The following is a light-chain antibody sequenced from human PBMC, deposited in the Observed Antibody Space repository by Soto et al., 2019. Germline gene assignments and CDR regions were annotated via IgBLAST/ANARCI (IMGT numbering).Light chain of an antibody. V-gene: IGLV2-14*01. J-gene: IGLJ3*02. CDR2: EVS. CDR1: SSDVGGYNY. CDR3: SSYTSSSTPWV. Sequence: QSALTQPASVSGSPGQSITISCTGTSSDVGGYNYVSWYQQHPGKAPKLMIYEVSNRPSGVSNRFSGSKSGNTASLTMSGLQAEDDADYYCSSYTSSSTPWVFGGGTKLTVL.